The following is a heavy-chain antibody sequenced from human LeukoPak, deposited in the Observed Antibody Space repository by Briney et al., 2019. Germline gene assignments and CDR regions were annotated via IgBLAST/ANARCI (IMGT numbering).Heavy chain of an antibody. J-gene: IGHJ5*02. CDR1: GGSVSSGSYY. Sequence: SETLSLTCTVSGGSVSSGSYYWNWLRQPPGKGLEWIGNFYHSGSTNYNPSLKSRVTISVDTSKNQLSLKLSSVTAADTAVYYCARGRLVRGVIGNWFDPWGQGTLVTVSS. CDR2: FYHSGST. D-gene: IGHD3-10*01. V-gene: IGHV4-61*01. CDR3: ARGRLVRGVIGNWFDP.